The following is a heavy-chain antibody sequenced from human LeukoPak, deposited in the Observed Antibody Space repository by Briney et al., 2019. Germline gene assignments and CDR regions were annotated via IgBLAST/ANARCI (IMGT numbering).Heavy chain of an antibody. CDR2: INPNSGGT. CDR3: ARIGWPYYYYYCMDV. CDR1: GYTFTGYY. Sequence: ASVKVSCKASGYTFTGYYMHWVRQAPGQGLEWMGWINPNSGGTNYAQKFQGRVTMTRDTSISTAYMELSRLRSDDTAVYYCARIGWPYYYYYCMDVWGKGTTVTVSS. V-gene: IGHV1-2*02. J-gene: IGHJ6*03. D-gene: IGHD6-19*01.